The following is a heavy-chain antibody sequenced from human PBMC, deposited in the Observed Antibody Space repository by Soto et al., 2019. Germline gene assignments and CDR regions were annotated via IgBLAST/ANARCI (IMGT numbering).Heavy chain of an antibody. V-gene: IGHV1-69*01. CDR1: GGTFSSHS. CDR2: IIPIFGPA. J-gene: IGHJ6*02. Sequence: VKVSCKSSGGTFSSHSINWVRQAPGQGLEWMGGIIPIFGPANFAKNFQGRVTITADESTTTAYMELSSLTSEDTAVYYCATGSFTSTGGRIGYHYNAMDVWGQGTMVTVSS. D-gene: IGHD1-1*01. CDR3: ATGSFTSTGGRIGYHYNAMDV.